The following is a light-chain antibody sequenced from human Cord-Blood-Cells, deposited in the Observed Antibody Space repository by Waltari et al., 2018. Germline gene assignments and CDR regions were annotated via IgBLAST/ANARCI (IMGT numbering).Light chain of an antibody. CDR1: QSVSSSY. Sequence: EIVLTQSPGTLSLSPGERDTLSCRASQSVSSSYLAWYQQKPGQAPRLLIYGASSRATGIPDRFSGSGSGTDFTLTISRLEPEDFAVYDCQQYGSSQITFGQGTRLEIK. V-gene: IGKV3-20*01. CDR3: QQYGSSQIT. CDR2: GAS. J-gene: IGKJ5*01.